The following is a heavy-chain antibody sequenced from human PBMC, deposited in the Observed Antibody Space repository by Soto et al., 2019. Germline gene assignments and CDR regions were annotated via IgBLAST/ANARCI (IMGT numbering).Heavy chain of an antibody. J-gene: IGHJ4*02. CDR3: AKGAAYDILTGYHTRYYFDY. V-gene: IGHV3-23*04. Sequence: EVQLVESGGGSVQPGGSLRLSCAASGFTFSSYAMSWVRQAPGKGLEWVSAISGSGGSTYYADSVKGRFTISRDNSKNTLYLQMNSLRAEDTAVYYCAKGAAYDILTGYHTRYYFDYWGQGTLVTVSS. CDR1: GFTFSSYA. D-gene: IGHD3-9*01. CDR2: ISGSGGST.